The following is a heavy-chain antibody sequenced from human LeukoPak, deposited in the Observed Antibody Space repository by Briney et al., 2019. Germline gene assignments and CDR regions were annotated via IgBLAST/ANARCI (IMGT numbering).Heavy chain of an antibody. CDR1: GGSLIRGTYY. D-gene: IGHD7-27*01. Sequence: SETLSLTCTVSGGSLIRGTYYWGWIRQPPGKGLEWIGSVYYTGRTYYNPSLKTRVTISVDTSKTQFSLNLSSVAAADTAVYYCARLDWGSGGSGSFDSWGQGTLVTVSS. V-gene: IGHV4-39*01. CDR2: VYYTGRT. CDR3: ARLDWGSGGSGSFDS. J-gene: IGHJ4*02.